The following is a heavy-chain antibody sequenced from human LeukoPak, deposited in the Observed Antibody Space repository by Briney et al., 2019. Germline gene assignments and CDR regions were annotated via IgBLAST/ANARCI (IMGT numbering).Heavy chain of an antibody. V-gene: IGHV3-7*01. J-gene: IGHJ6*04. Sequence: QAGGSLRLSCAASGFTFSSYWMSWVRQAPGKGLEWVANIKQDGSEKYYLDSVKGRFTISRDNAKNSLYLQMNSLRAEDTAVYYCAELGITMIGGVWGKGTTVTISS. CDR2: IKQDGSEK. D-gene: IGHD3-10*02. CDR1: GFTFSSYW. CDR3: AELGITMIGGV.